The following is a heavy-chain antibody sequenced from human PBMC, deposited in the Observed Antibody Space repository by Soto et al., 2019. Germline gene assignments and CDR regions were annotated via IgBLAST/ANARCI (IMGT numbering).Heavy chain of an antibody. Sequence: SVKVSCKASGGTLSSYTISWVRQAPGQGLEWMGRIIPILGIANYAQKFQGRVTITADKSTSTAYMELSSLRSEDTAVYYCARDQGYCSGGSCYPSRAFDIWGQGTMVTVSS. J-gene: IGHJ3*02. D-gene: IGHD2-15*01. CDR1: GGTLSSYT. CDR2: IIPILGIA. CDR3: ARDQGYCSGGSCYPSRAFDI. V-gene: IGHV1-69*04.